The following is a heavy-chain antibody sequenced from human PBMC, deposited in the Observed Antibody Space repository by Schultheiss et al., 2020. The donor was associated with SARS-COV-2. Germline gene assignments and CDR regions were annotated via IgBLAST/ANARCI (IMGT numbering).Heavy chain of an antibody. CDR3: ARHASDRYYYYYGMDV. D-gene: IGHD3-16*01. V-gene: IGHV5-10-1*01. CDR2: IDPSDSYT. Sequence: GSLRLSCKGSGYSFTSYWISWVRQMPGKGLEWMGRIDPSDSYTNYSPSFQGHVTISADKSISTAYLQWSSLKASDTAMYYCARHASDRYYYYYGMDVWGQGTTVTVSS. CDR1: GYSFTSYW. J-gene: IGHJ6*02.